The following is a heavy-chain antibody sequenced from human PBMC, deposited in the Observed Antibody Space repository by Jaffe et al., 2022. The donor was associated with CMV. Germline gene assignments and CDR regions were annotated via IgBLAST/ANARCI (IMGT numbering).Heavy chain of an antibody. Sequence: EVQLVESGGGLVQPGGSLRLSCAASGFTFSTYWMHWVRQAPGKGLEWVSRLNNDSDILDYADSVKGRFTISRDNAKNTVYLQMTALRVEDTGVYYCARAVPGGSFLPYWGQGTLVTVSS. CDR3: ARAVPGGSFLPY. CDR2: LNNDSDIL. D-gene: IGHD1-26*01. J-gene: IGHJ4*02. CDR1: GFTFSTYW. V-gene: IGHV3-74*01.